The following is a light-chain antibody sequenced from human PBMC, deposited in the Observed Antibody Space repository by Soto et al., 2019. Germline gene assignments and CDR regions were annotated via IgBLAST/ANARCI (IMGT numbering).Light chain of an antibody. CDR1: QSINIY. CDR3: QQNYRTPLT. CDR2: DAS. Sequence: DIQMTQSPSSLSASVGDRVTIACRASQSINIYLSWYQQEPGKAPKLLMYDASSLQSGVPSRFSGSGAGTHFTLTISSLQREDVATYYCQQNYRTPLTFGGGTKVEIK. J-gene: IGKJ4*01. V-gene: IGKV1-39*01.